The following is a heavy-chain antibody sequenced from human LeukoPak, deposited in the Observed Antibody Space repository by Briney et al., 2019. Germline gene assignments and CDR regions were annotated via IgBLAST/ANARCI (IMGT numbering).Heavy chain of an antibody. J-gene: IGHJ3*02. CDR2: IYSGGST. D-gene: IGHD3-22*01. Sequence: GGSLRLSCAASGFTVSSNYMSWVRQALGEGLGWGSVIYSGGSTYYADSVKGRFTISRDNSKNTLYLQMNSLRAEDTAVYYCARGSYHDSSGYYSGRAFDIWGQGTMVTVSS. CDR3: ARGSYHDSSGYYSGRAFDI. V-gene: IGHV3-53*01. CDR1: GFTVSSNY.